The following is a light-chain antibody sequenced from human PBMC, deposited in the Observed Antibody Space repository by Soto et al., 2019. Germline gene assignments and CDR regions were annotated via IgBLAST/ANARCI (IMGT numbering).Light chain of an antibody. CDR3: QQYGSSPPSST. CDR2: GAS. V-gene: IGKV3-20*01. Sequence: IVMTQSPVTLSVYPVERATLSCRASQSVSSCLAWYQQKPGQAPRLLIYGASNRATDIPDRFSGRGSGTDFTLTISRLEPEDFAVYYCQQYGSSPPSSTFGQGTHLRL. J-gene: IGKJ5*01. CDR1: QSVSSC.